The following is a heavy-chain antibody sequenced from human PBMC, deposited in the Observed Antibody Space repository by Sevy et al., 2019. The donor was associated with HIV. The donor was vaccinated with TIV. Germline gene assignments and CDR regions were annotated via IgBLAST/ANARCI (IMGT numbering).Heavy chain of an antibody. V-gene: IGHV3-20*04. CDR2: INWNGGST. D-gene: IGHD6-13*01. J-gene: IGHJ3*02. CDR1: GLNFDNYG. CDR3: ARGNPYSRSPFDI. Sequence: GGSLRLSCAASGLNFDNYGMSWIRQAPGKGLEWVSGINWNGGSTRYADSVKGRISISRDNDKKSLYLQMNSLRAEDTALYYCARGNPYSRSPFDIWGQWTMVTVSS.